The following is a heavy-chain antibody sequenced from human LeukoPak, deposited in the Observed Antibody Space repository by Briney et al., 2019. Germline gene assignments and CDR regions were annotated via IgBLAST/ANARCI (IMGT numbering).Heavy chain of an antibody. CDR2: IYSGDIT. J-gene: IGHJ4*02. CDR1: GFTVSSKY. D-gene: IGHD4-17*01. Sequence: GGSLRLSCAASGFTVSSKYMSWVRQAPGKGLEWVSLIYSGDITYYADSVKGRFTISRDNSKNTLYLQMNSLRAEDTAVYYCARQYGDYFDYWGQGTLVAVSS. CDR3: ARQYGDYFDY. V-gene: IGHV3-53*01.